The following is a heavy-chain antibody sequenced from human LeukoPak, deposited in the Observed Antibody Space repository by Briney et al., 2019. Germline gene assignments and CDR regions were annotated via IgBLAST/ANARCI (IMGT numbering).Heavy chain of an antibody. CDR3: AKDYYDWSYGPIDY. Sequence: PGRSLRLSCAASGFTFDDYAMHWVRQAPGKGLEWVSGISWNSGSIGYADSVKGRFTISRDNAKNSLYLQMNSLRAEDTALYYCAKDYYDWSYGPIDYWGQGTLVTVSS. J-gene: IGHJ4*02. V-gene: IGHV3-9*01. CDR1: GFTFDDYA. D-gene: IGHD3-22*01. CDR2: ISWNSGSI.